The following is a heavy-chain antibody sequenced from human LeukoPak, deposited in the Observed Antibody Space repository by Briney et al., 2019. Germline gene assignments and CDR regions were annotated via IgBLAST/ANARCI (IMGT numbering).Heavy chain of an antibody. J-gene: IGHJ4*02. V-gene: IGHV3-23*01. CDR3: AKLKQWQPQRYFFEY. CDR1: GFTFSSYA. Sequence: GGSLRLSCAASGFTFSSYAMSWVRQAPGKGLEWVSTFSGTSTNSYADAVKGRVTISRDNSKNTLYLQMNSLRAEDTAVYYCAKLKQWQPQRYFFEYWGQGVLVTVAS. CDR2: FSGTSTN. D-gene: IGHD6-19*01.